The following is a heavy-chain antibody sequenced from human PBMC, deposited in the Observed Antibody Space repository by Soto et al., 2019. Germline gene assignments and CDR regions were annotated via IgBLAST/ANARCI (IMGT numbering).Heavy chain of an antibody. Sequence: GSRRLPGAAAGFTFSSYAMSWVRQAPGKGLEWVSAISGSGGSTYYADSVKGRFTISRDNSKNTLYLQMTSMRAEDTAVYYCAKPPKYCSGGSCYFDDWGQGTLVTVSS. D-gene: IGHD2-15*01. J-gene: IGHJ4*02. CDR3: AKPPKYCSGGSCYFDD. CDR1: GFTFSSYA. V-gene: IGHV3-23*01. CDR2: ISGSGGST.